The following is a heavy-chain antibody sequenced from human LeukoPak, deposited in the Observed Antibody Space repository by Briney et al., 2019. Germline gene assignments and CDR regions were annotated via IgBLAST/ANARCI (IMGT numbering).Heavy chain of an antibody. Sequence: SETLSLTCAVYGESFSGYYWSWIRQPLGKGLEWIGEINHSGSTNYNPSLKSRVTISVDTSKNQFSLKLSSVTAADTAVYYCARERKLDYYDSSGYSVYWGQGTLVTVSS. CDR1: GESFSGYY. J-gene: IGHJ4*02. CDR2: INHSGST. CDR3: ARERKLDYYDSSGYSVY. D-gene: IGHD3-22*01. V-gene: IGHV4-34*01.